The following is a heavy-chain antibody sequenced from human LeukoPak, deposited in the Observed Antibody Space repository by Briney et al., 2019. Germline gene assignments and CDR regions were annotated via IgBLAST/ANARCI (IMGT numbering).Heavy chain of an antibody. Sequence: PSETLSLTCTVSGYSISSGYYWGWIRQPPGKGLEWIGYIYSSGSANYNPSLKSRVTISVDTSKNQFSLKLSSVTAADTAVYYCARQYSDILTGYHRGELYWYFDLWGRGTLVTVSS. J-gene: IGHJ2*01. CDR1: GYSISSGYY. V-gene: IGHV4-38-2*02. D-gene: IGHD3-9*01. CDR3: ARQYSDILTGYHRGELYWYFDL. CDR2: IYSSGSA.